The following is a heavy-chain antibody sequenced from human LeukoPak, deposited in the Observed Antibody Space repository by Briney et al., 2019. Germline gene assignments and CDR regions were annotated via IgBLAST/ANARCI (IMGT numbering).Heavy chain of an antibody. Sequence: GGSLRLSCAVSGLIFRSYWMSWVRQAPGKGLEWVANINQDGSEKYFVDSVKGRFTVSRDNAKNSLHLQMNTLRAEDTAVYYCANEARVPAANFDYWGQGALVTVSS. J-gene: IGHJ4*02. D-gene: IGHD2-2*01. V-gene: IGHV3-7*01. CDR2: INQDGSEK. CDR3: ANEARVPAANFDY. CDR1: GLIFRSYW.